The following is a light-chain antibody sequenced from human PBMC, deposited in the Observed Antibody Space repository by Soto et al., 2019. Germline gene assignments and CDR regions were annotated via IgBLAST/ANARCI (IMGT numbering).Light chain of an antibody. CDR2: DAS. Sequence: DIRMTQSPSSLSASIGDRVTITCRASQGIGSALAWHQQKPGKAPTLLIYDASTLQSGVPSRFSGSGSGTDFTRTISSLQPEDVATYYCQKYKSAPYTFGPGTKVDIK. V-gene: IGKV1-27*01. CDR3: QKYKSAPYT. J-gene: IGKJ3*01. CDR1: QGIGSA.